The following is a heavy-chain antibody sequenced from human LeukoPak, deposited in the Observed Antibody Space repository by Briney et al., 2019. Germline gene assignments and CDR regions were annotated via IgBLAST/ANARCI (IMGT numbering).Heavy chain of an antibody. V-gene: IGHV3-48*01. CDR3: AGLGGTVTWDY. J-gene: IGHJ4*02. CDR2: ISSSSSTI. D-gene: IGHD4-17*01. Sequence: GGSLRLSCAASGFTFSSYSMNWVRQAPGKGLEWVSYISSSSSTIYYADSVKGRFTISRDNAKNSLYLQMNGLRVEDTAVYYCAGLGGTVTWDYWGQGTLVTVSS. CDR1: GFTFSSYS.